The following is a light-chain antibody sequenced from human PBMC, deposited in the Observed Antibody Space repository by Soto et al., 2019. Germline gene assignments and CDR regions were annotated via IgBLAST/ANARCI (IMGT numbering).Light chain of an antibody. J-gene: IGKJ1*01. CDR1: QSITTY. V-gene: IGKV1-39*01. CDR3: QQCYSSPRT. CDR2: AAS. Sequence: DIQMTQSPSPLSASVGERVTITCRASQSITTYVNWYQQKLGKAPTLLIYAASSLQSGVPSRFSGSGSGTDFTLTISSLQPEDFAAYFCQQCYSSPRTFGQGTKVEI.